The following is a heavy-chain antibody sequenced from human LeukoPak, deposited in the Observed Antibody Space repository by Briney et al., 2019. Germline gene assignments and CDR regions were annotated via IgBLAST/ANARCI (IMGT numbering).Heavy chain of an antibody. J-gene: IGHJ5*02. CDR2: ISSSGSTI. CDR3: ARRGRYCSSTSCNNWFDP. CDR1: GFTFSDYY. Sequence: TGGSLRLSCAASGFTFSDYYMSWIRQAPGKGLEWVSYISSSGSTIYYADSVKGRFTISRDNAKNSLYLQMSSLRAEDTAVYYCARRGRYCSSTSCNNWFDPWGQGTLVTVSS. D-gene: IGHD2-2*01. V-gene: IGHV3-11*04.